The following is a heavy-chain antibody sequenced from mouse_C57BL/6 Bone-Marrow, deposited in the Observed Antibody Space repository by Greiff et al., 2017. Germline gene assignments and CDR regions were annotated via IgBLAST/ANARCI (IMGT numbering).Heavy chain of an antibody. J-gene: IGHJ2*01. D-gene: IGHD2-4*01. CDR3: AIAPPYYDYDGYFDY. CDR1: GYTFTSYW. CDR2: IHPSDSDT. V-gene: IGHV1-74*01. Sequence: VKLQQPGAELVKPGASVKVSCKASGYTFTSYWMHWVKQRPGQGLEWIGRIHPSDSDTNYNQKFKGKATLTVDKSSSTAYMQLSSLTSEDSAVYYCAIAPPYYDYDGYFDYWGQGTTLTVSS.